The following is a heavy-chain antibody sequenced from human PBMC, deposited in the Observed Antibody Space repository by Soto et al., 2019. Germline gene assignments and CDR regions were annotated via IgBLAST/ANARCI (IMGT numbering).Heavy chain of an antibody. CDR3: ARHDWAKPFDY. CDR2: IYHSGST. J-gene: IGHJ4*02. CDR1: GGSISSSNW. V-gene: IGHV4-4*02. Sequence: SETLSLTCAVSGGSISSSNWWSWVRQPPGKGLMWLGEIYHSGSTNYNPSLKSRVTISVDKSKNQFSLKLSSVTAVDTAVYYCARHDWAKPFDYWGQGTLFTVSS. D-gene: IGHD3-9*01.